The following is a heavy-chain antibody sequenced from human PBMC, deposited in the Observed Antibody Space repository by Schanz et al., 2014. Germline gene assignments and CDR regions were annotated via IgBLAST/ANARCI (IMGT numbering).Heavy chain of an antibody. CDR2: MSYDGSIK. Sequence: QVQMVESGGGVVQPGRSLRLSCAASGFAFSVYGMHWVRQAPGKGLEWVAAMSYDGSIKYYGDSVKGRFTISRDNAKKTLSLQMISLRAEDTAVYYCARDGDRFYHNYYMDVWGKGTTVTVSS. J-gene: IGHJ6*03. V-gene: IGHV3-33*01. CDR3: ARDGDRFYHNYYMDV. D-gene: IGHD4-17*01. CDR1: GFAFSVYG.